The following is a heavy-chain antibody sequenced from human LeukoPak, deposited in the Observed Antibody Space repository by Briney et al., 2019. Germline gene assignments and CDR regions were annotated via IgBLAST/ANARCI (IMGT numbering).Heavy chain of an antibody. J-gene: IGHJ4*02. D-gene: IGHD6-19*01. CDR1: GFTVSSNY. CDR2: IYSGGST. CDR3: AIHSSGWYEVY. V-gene: IGHV3-53*01. Sequence: GGSLRLSCAASGFTVSSNYMSWVRQAPGKGLEWVSVIYSGGSTYYADSVKGRFTISRDNSKNTLYLQMNSLRAEDTAVYYCAIHSSGWYEVYWGQGTLVTVSS.